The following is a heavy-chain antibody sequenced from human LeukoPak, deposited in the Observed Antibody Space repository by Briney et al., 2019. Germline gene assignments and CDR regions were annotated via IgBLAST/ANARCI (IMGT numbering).Heavy chain of an antibody. D-gene: IGHD3-10*01. J-gene: IGHJ3*02. V-gene: IGHV3-7*01. Sequence: GGSLRLSCAASGFTFSSYWMSWVRQAPGKGLEWVANIKQDGSEKYYVDSVKGRFTISRDNAKSSLYLQMNSLRAEDTAVYYCARVSRPITMVRGLRAFDIWGQGTMVTVSS. CDR2: IKQDGSEK. CDR1: GFTFSSYW. CDR3: ARVSRPITMVRGLRAFDI.